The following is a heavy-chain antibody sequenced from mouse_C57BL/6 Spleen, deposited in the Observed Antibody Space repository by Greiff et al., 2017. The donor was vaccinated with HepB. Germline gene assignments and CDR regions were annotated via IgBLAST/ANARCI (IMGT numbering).Heavy chain of an antibody. CDR1: GYTFTSYW. Sequence: QVQLQQSGTELVKPGASVKLSCKASGYTFTSYWMHWVKQRPGQGLEWIGNINPSNGGTNYNEKFKSKATLTVDKSSSTAYMQLSSLTSEDSAVYYCARSWDYYGSAYYYAMDYWGQGTSVTVSS. CDR3: ARSWDYYGSAYYYAMDY. CDR2: INPSNGGT. J-gene: IGHJ4*01. V-gene: IGHV1-53*01. D-gene: IGHD1-1*01.